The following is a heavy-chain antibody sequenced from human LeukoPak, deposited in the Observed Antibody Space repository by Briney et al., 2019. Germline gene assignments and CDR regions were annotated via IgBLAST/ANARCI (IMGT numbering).Heavy chain of an antibody. CDR2: INHSGST. V-gene: IGHV4-34*01. D-gene: IGHD5-12*01. CDR3: ERAAYDSGYDSRDY. J-gene: IGHJ4*02. Sequence: SETLSLTCAVYCGSFSGYYWSWIRQPPGKGLDWIGEINHSGSTNYNPSLKSRVTISVDTSKNQFSLKLSSVTAADTAVYYWERAAYDSGYDSRDYWGQRTLVTVSS. CDR1: CGSFSGYY.